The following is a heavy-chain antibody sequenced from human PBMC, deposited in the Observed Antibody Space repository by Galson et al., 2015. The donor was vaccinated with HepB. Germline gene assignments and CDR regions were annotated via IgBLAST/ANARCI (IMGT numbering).Heavy chain of an antibody. CDR2: IYPGDSET. V-gene: IGHV5-51*01. D-gene: IGHD1-26*01. Sequence: QSGAEVKKPGESLKISCKGSGYIFPNNWIGWVRQRPGKGLEWMGIIYPGDSETRYSPSFQGHVTISADKSISTAYLQWSSLKASDTAIYYCLRQGSGAPSTSMAGGDENFQTWGRGTLIIVSS. J-gene: IGHJ1*01. CDR1: GYIFPNNW. CDR3: LRQGSGAPSTSMAGGDENFQT.